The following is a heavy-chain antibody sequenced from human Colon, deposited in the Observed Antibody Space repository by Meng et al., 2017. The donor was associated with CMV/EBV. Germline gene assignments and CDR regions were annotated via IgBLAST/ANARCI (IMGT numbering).Heavy chain of an antibody. CDR3: ARQASGSYYEGLGY. CDR1: GFTFSSYA. V-gene: IGHV3-30-3*01. CDR2: ISYDGSNK. Sequence: GESLKISCAASGFTFSSYAMNWVRQAPGKGLEWVADISYDGSNKYYADSVKGRFTISRDNSKNTLYLQMNSLRAEDTAVYYCARQASGSYYEGLGYWGQGTLVTVSS. J-gene: IGHJ4*02. D-gene: IGHD1-26*01.